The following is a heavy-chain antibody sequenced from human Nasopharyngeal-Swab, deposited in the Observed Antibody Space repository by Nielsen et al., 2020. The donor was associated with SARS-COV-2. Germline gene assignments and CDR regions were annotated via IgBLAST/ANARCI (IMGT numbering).Heavy chain of an antibody. CDR3: ASLYGDYYYYYMDV. D-gene: IGHD4-17*01. V-gene: IGHV3-74*01. CDR2: INSDGSST. J-gene: IGHJ6*03. Sequence: VRQAQGKGLVWVSRINSDGSSTSYADSVKGRFTISRDNAKNTLYLQMNSLRAEDTAVYYCASLYGDYYYYYMDVWGKGTTVTVSS.